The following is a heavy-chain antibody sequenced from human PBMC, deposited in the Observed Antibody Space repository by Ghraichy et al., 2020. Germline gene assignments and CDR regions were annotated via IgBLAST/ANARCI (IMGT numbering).Heavy chain of an antibody. D-gene: IGHD6-6*01. CDR2: ISRSGSII. CDR1: GFNFSDYY. V-gene: IGHV3-11*01. CDR3: ARVYAWGAGRPDYFDY. J-gene: IGHJ4*02. Sequence: GGSLRLSCAASGFNFSDYYMSWIRQAPGKGLEWVSYISRSGSIIYYADSVKGRFTISRDNAKNSLYLQMNSLRDEDTAVCYCARVYAWGAGRPDYFDYWGQGTLVTVSS.